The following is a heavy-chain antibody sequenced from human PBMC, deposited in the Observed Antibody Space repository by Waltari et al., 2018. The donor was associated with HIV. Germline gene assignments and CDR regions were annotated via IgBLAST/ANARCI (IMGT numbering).Heavy chain of an antibody. CDR2: INPNSGGT. CDR3: AALYYYDSSGYRAFDI. Sequence: QVQLVQSGAEVKKPGASVKVSCKASGYTFTGYYMHWVRQAPGQGLEGMGRINPNSGGTNYAQKFKGRFTRTRDTSISTAYMELRRLRSDDTAVYYCAALYYYDSSGYRAFDIWGQGTMVTVSS. D-gene: IGHD3-22*01. J-gene: IGHJ3*02. CDR1: GYTFTGYY. V-gene: IGHV1-2*06.